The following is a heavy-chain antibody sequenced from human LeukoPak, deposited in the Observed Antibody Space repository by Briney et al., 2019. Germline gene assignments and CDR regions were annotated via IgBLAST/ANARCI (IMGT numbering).Heavy chain of an antibody. D-gene: IGHD1-26*01. CDR1: GFAFSDYA. Sequence: GGSLRLSCTASGFAFSDYAVTWFRQAPGKGLEWVGFIRAKAYGGTTEYAASVEGRFAISRDDSRSIAYLQMNSLKTEDTAVYYCTKWEVFAADPWGQGTLVFVSS. CDR2: IRAKAYGGTT. CDR3: TKWEVFAADP. J-gene: IGHJ5*02. V-gene: IGHV3-49*03.